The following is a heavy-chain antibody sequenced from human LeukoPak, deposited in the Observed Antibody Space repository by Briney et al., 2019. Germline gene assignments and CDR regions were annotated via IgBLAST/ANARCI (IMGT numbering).Heavy chain of an antibody. J-gene: IGHJ4*02. CDR1: GFSFSSYG. CDR2: IPYDGSSK. D-gene: IGHD2-2*01. V-gene: IGHV3-30*02. Sequence: PGGSLRLSCVTSGFSFSSYGMHWVRQAPGKGLEWVAFIPYDGSSKYYADSVKGRFTISRDSSKNTLCLQMNNLRAEDTAVYYCAKDHCSITTCYRFDSWGQGTRVTVSS. CDR3: AKDHCSITTCYRFDS.